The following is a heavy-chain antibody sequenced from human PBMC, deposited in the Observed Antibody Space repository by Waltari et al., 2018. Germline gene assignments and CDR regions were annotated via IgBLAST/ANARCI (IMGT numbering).Heavy chain of an antibody. CDR1: GYTLSEVN. J-gene: IGHJ4*02. CDR3: ATEIVGYGSNWYFDY. Sequence: VQLVQSGTEVKKPGASVKVSCKISGYTLSEVNIHWVRQAPGKGLEWMGGFVREEDETIYEQKLKGRVTVTEDTSTDIAYMELRNLKSDDTAVYFCATEIVGYGSNWYFDYWGQGTLVIVSS. CDR2: FVREEDET. D-gene: IGHD2-2*01. V-gene: IGHV1-24*01.